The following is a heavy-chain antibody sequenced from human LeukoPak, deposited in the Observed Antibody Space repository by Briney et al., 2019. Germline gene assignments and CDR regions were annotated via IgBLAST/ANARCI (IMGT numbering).Heavy chain of an antibody. CDR3: ARATSSGNYFNV. D-gene: IGHD3-10*01. Sequence: SETLSLTCTVSGGSMTRYYWNWIRQPPGKGLEWIGYIYYSESTYYHPSLKSRLTTSADTSKNQFSLKLSSVTAADTAVYYCARATSSGNYFNVWGQGTLVTVSS. J-gene: IGHJ4*02. CDR1: GGSMTRYY. CDR2: IYYSEST. V-gene: IGHV4-59*08.